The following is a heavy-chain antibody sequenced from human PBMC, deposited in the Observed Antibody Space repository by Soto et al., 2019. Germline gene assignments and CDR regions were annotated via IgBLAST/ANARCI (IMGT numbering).Heavy chain of an antibody. V-gene: IGHV3-21*01. D-gene: IGHD2-2*01. CDR1: GFTFSSYS. Sequence: GGSLRLSCAASGFTFSSYSMNWVRQAPGKGLEWVSSISSSSSYIYYADSVKGRFTISRDNAKNSLYLQMNRLRAEDTVVYYCARERCSSTSCYGSYYMDVWGKGTTVTVSS. CDR3: ARERCSSTSCYGSYYMDV. J-gene: IGHJ6*03. CDR2: ISSSSSYI.